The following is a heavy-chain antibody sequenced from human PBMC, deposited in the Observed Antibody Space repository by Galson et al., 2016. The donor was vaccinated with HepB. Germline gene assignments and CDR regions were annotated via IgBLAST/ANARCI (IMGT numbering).Heavy chain of an antibody. J-gene: IGHJ5*02. CDR1: GFTFSSYS. CDR2: ISYDGSNK. D-gene: IGHD4-23*01. Sequence: SLRLSCAASGFTFSSYSMHWVRQAPGKGLEWVAVISYDGSNKSYADSVKGRFTISRDNSKNTLYLQMDSLRIEDTAVYYCARPGGYGGNAFDPWGQGTLVTVSS. V-gene: IGHV3-30-3*01. CDR3: ARPGGYGGNAFDP.